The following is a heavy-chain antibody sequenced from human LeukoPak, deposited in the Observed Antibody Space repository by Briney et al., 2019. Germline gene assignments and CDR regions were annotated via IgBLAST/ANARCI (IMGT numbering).Heavy chain of an antibody. CDR1: GFTFSSYW. Sequence: PGGSLRVSCAASGFTFSSYWMSWVRQAPGKGLEWVANIKQDGSEKYYVDSVKGRFTISRDNAKNSLYLQMNSLRAEDTAVYYCAREQQLVRVYYYYYMDVWGKGTTVTVSS. CDR3: AREQQLVRVYYYYYMDV. CDR2: IKQDGSEK. J-gene: IGHJ6*03. V-gene: IGHV3-7*01. D-gene: IGHD6-13*01.